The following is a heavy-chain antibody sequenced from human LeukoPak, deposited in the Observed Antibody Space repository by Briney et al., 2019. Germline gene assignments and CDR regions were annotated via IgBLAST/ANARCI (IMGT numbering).Heavy chain of an antibody. D-gene: IGHD5-24*01. CDR1: GFTFSSYG. CDR3: AKEMATSVFDY. V-gene: IGHV3-30*18. J-gene: IGHJ4*02. CDR2: ISYDGSSK. Sequence: GGSLRLSCAASGFTFSSYGMHWVRQAPGKGLEWVAVISYDGSSKYYADSVKSRFTISRGNSKNTLYLQMNSLRAEDTAVYYCAKEMATSVFDYWGQGTLVTVSS.